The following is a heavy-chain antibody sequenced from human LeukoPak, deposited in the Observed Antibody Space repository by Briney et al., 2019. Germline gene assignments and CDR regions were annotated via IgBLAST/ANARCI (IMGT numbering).Heavy chain of an antibody. Sequence: GGSLRLSCAASGFTFSSYEMNWVRQAPGKGLEWVSYISSSGSTIYYADSVKGRFTISRDNAKNSLYLQMNSLRAEDTAVYYCARAGYTSGWLHFDYWGQGTLVTVSS. CDR3: ARAGYTSGWLHFDY. CDR2: ISSSGSTI. V-gene: IGHV3-48*03. CDR1: GFTFSSYE. J-gene: IGHJ4*02. D-gene: IGHD6-19*01.